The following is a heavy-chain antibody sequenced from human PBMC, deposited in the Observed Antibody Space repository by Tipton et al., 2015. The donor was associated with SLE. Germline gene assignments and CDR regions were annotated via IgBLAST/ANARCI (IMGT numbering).Heavy chain of an antibody. Sequence: GSLRLSCAASGFTFSDHYMDWVRQAPGKGLEWVSFISSRSGYTSYADSVKGRFTISRDNAKNSLYLQMMRLRVEDTAVYYCVRDGAVAPAGLSPLAWGQGTLVTVSS. D-gene: IGHD3-9*01. CDR3: VRDGAVAPAGLSPLA. J-gene: IGHJ5*02. CDR2: ISSRSGYT. CDR1: GFTFSDHY. V-gene: IGHV3-21*03.